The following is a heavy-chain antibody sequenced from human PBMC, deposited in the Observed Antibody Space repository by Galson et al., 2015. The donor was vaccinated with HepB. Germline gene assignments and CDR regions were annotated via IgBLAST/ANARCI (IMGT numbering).Heavy chain of an antibody. Sequence: PALVKPTQTLTLTCTFSGFSLSTSGMCVSWIRQPPGKALEWLALIDWDDDKYYSTSLKTRLTISKDTSKNQVVLTMTNMDPVDTATYYCARSGSSGWSYYFDYWGQGTLVTVSS. V-gene: IGHV2-70*01. CDR1: GFSLSTSGMC. CDR3: ARSGSSGWSYYFDY. D-gene: IGHD6-19*01. CDR2: IDWDDDK. J-gene: IGHJ4*02.